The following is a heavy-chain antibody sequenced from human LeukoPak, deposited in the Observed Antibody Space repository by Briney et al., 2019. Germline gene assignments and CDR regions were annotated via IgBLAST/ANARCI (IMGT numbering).Heavy chain of an antibody. CDR1: GYSISSGFY. CDR2: IYHSGNT. Sequence: PSETLSLTCIVSGYSISSGFYWGWIRQPPGKGLEWIGSIYHSGNTYYNASLKSRVTMSIDTSKNQFSLKLSSITAADTAVYYCARDAKYYYGSRTYFFFEYWGQGTLLTVSS. J-gene: IGHJ4*02. V-gene: IGHV4-38-2*02. CDR3: ARDAKYYYGSRTYFFFEY. D-gene: IGHD3-10*01.